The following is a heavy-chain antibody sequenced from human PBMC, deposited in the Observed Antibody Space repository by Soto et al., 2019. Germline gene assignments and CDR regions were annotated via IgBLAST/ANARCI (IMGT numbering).Heavy chain of an antibody. CDR3: AKDLFRFLEWSNMDV. V-gene: IGHV3-23*01. CDR1: GFTFSSYA. D-gene: IGHD3-3*01. Sequence: GGSLRLSCAASGFTFSSYAMSWVRQAPGKGLEWVSAISGSGGSTYYADSVKGRFTISRDNSKNTLYLQMNSLRAEDTAVYYCAKDLFRFLEWSNMDVWGKGTTVTVSS. CDR2: ISGSGGST. J-gene: IGHJ6*03.